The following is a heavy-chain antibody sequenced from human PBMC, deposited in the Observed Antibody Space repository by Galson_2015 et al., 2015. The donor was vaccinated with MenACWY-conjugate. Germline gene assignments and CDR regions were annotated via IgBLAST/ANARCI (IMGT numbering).Heavy chain of an antibody. D-gene: IGHD3-3*01. V-gene: IGHV4-34*01. CDR1: DGSLTGAS. CDR2: INHVGDT. Sequence: SEPLSLTCGVHDGSLTGASWSWIRQPPGKGLEWLGEINHVGDTDYNPSLRGRVTISLDTSKNQFSLRLRSVTAADTAVYYCARLVTRGITMFGAHPRASYGLDVWGQGTTVIVSS. CDR3: ARLVTRGITMFGAHPRASYGLDV. J-gene: IGHJ6*02.